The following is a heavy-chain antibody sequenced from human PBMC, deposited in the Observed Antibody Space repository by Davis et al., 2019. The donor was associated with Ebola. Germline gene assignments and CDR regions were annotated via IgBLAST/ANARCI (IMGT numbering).Heavy chain of an antibody. Sequence: GESLKIYCAASGVSFSSYSIHWLRQAPGTVLGWVSYISSSSSTIYYADSVKSRFTIYRDNAKNSLYLQMNSLRDEYTAMYYCASGTVDTAMVIEFWFDPWGQGTLITVSS. CDR3: ASGTVDTAMVIEFWFDP. V-gene: IGHV3-48*02. CDR1: GVSFSSYS. D-gene: IGHD5-18*01. J-gene: IGHJ5*02. CDR2: ISSSSSTI.